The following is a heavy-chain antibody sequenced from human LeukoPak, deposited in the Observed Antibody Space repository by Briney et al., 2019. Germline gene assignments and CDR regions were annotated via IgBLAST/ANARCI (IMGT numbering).Heavy chain of an antibody. V-gene: IGHV4-59*12. Sequence: SETLSLTCTVSGGSISSYYWSWIRQPPGKGLEWIGYIYHSGSTYYNPSLKSRVTISVDRSKNQFSLKLSSVTAADTAVYYCARNPFGVVTHFDYWGQGTLVTVSS. CDR1: GGSISSYY. J-gene: IGHJ4*02. D-gene: IGHD3-3*01. CDR2: IYHSGST. CDR3: ARNPFGVVTHFDY.